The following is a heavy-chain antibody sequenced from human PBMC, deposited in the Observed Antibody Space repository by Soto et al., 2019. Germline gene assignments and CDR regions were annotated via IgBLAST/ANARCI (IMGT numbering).Heavy chain of an antibody. CDR2: INHSGSP. CDR3: ARVDVHYYFDY. J-gene: IGHJ4*02. D-gene: IGHD2-2*03. Sequence: SETLSLTCAVYGGSFSGYYWSWIRQPPGKGLEWIGEINHSGSPNYNPSLKSRVTISVDTSKNQFALKLSSVTAADTAVYYCARVDVHYYFDYWGQGTLVTVSS. V-gene: IGHV4-34*01. CDR1: GGSFSGYY.